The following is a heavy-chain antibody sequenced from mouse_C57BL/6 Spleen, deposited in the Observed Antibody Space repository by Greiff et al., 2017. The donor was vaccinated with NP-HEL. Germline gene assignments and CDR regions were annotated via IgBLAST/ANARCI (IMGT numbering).Heavy chain of an antibody. CDR2: INPSNGGT. D-gene: IGHD1-1*01. Sequence: QVQLQQPGTELVKPGASVKLSCKASGYTFTSYWMHWVKQRPGQGLEWIGNINPSNGGTNYNETFKSKATLTVDKSSSTAYMQLSSLTSEDSAGYYCARTRVTTVVATVDYWGQGTTLTVSS. J-gene: IGHJ2*01. V-gene: IGHV1-53*01. CDR1: GYTFTSYW. CDR3: ARTRVTTVVATVDY.